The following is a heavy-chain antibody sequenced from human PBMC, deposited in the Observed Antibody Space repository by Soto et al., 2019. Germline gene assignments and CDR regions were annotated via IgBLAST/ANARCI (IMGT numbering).Heavy chain of an antibody. Sequence: GGSLRLSCAASGFTFSSYAMSWVLQAPWKGLEWVSAISGSGGSTYYADSVKGRFTISRDNSKNTLYLQMNSLRAEDTAVYYCAKDRWYSSSSDYWGQGTLVTVSS. V-gene: IGHV3-23*01. CDR1: GFTFSSYA. CDR2: ISGSGGST. D-gene: IGHD6-13*01. J-gene: IGHJ4*02. CDR3: AKDRWYSSSSDY.